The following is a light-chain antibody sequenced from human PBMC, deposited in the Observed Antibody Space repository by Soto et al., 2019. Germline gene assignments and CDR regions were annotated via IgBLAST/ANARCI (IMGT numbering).Light chain of an antibody. Sequence: QSVLTQPPSASGSPGQSVAISCTGTSSDVGGYNYVSWYQQHPGKAPKLMIYEVNKRPSGVPDRFSGSKSANTASLTVSGLQAEDEADYYCSSYAGSSNVFGTGTKVTAL. CDR2: EVN. CDR1: SSDVGGYNY. J-gene: IGLJ1*01. V-gene: IGLV2-8*01. CDR3: SSYAGSSNV.